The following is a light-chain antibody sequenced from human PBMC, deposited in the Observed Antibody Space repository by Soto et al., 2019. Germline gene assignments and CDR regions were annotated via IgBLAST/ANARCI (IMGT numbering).Light chain of an antibody. V-gene: IGLV2-14*03. CDR3: SAFTGTTYV. CDR1: SSDVGGNKY. CDR2: DVS. Sequence: QSALTQPASVSGSPGQSSTISCTGTSSDVGGNKYVSWYHHYPGKAPKLMICDVSNRPSGVSNRFSGSKSGNTASLTISGLQAEDEADYYCSAFTGTTYVFGTGTKLTVL. J-gene: IGLJ1*01.